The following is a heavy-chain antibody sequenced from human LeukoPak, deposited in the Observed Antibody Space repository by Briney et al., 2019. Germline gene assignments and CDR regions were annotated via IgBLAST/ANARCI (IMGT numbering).Heavy chain of an antibody. V-gene: IGHV1-2*02. Sequence: ASVKVSCKASGYTLTGYYMHWVRQAPGQGLEWMGWINPNSGGTNYAQKFQGRVTMTRDTSISTAYMELSRLRSDDTAVYYCAREEYCSSTSCYTEYWGQGTLVTVSS. J-gene: IGHJ4*02. CDR1: GYTLTGYY. D-gene: IGHD2-2*02. CDR3: AREEYCSSTSCYTEY. CDR2: INPNSGGT.